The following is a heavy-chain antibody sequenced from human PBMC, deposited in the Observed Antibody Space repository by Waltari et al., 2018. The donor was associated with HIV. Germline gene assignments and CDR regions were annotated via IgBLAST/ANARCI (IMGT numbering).Heavy chain of an antibody. J-gene: IGHJ4*02. V-gene: IGHV3-21*02. CDR3: ATTVTTRGTFDY. CDR1: GFPFRRYA. CDR2: ISSNSEYI. D-gene: IGHD4-17*01. Sequence: VQLVESGGGLVKPGGSLRLSCEASGFPFRRYALNWVHQAPGKGLQWLSYISSNSEYIYYVHSVQGRFTISRDNAKSSVFLQMDNVRDEDTATYYCATTVTTRGTFDYWGQGTVVAV.